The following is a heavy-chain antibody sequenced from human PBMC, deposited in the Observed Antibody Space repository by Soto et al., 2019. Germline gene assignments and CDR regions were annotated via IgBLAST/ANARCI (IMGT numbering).Heavy chain of an antibody. CDR1: GFTFSSYA. D-gene: IGHD3-3*02. V-gene: IGHV3-23*01. Sequence: EVQLLESGGGLVQPGGSLRLSCAASGFTFSSYAMNWVRQAPGKGLEWVSAISGSGVSTYYADSVKGRFTISRDNSNNTLSLQLTSLGAEDTAVYYCAKVPIFGVVSRSYGMDVWGQGTTVTVSS. CDR3: AKVPIFGVVSRSYGMDV. J-gene: IGHJ6*02. CDR2: ISGSGVST.